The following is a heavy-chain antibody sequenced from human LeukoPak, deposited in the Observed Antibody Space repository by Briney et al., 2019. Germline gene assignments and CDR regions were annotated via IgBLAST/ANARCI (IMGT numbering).Heavy chain of an antibody. V-gene: IGHV3-23*01. CDR1: GFTFRSHV. D-gene: IGHD1-26*01. J-gene: IGHJ4*02. CDR3: AKGVGASKDDY. Sequence: GGSLRLSCAASGFTFRSHVMSWVRQAPGKGLEWVSAITGSGSGGSTYYADSVKGRFTVSRDNSMSTLYLQMNSLRAEDTAVYNCAKGVGASKDDYWGQGTLVTVSS. CDR2: ITGSGSGGST.